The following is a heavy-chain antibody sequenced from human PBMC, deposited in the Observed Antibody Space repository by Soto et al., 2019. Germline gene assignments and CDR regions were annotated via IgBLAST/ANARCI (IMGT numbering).Heavy chain of an antibody. J-gene: IGHJ4*02. Sequence: QLHLQESGPGLVKPSETLSLTCTVSGGSISSNMYYWGWIRQPPGKGLEWIASIYYSGNTYYNPSLKSRVTISLDTSRNQFSLNLSSVTAADTAVYYCARHEVEYCVRTSCYGLDYWGQGTLVTVSS. CDR1: GGSISSNMYY. D-gene: IGHD2-2*01. CDR2: IYYSGNT. CDR3: ARHEVEYCVRTSCYGLDY. V-gene: IGHV4-39*01.